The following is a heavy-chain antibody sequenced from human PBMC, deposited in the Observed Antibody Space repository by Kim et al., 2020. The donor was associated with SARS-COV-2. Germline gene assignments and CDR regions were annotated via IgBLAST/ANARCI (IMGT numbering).Heavy chain of an antibody. CDR1: GGSISSSCYY. J-gene: IGHJ4*02. D-gene: IGHD5-18*01. Sequence: SETLSLTCTVSGGSISSSCYYWGWIRQPPGKGLEWIGSIYYIGSTYYNPSLKSRVTISVDTSKNQFSLKLRSVTAADTAVYYCARHEGYSYGRYYFDYWGQGTLVTVSS. CDR3: ARHEGYSYGRYYFDY. CDR2: IYYIGST. V-gene: IGHV4-39*01.